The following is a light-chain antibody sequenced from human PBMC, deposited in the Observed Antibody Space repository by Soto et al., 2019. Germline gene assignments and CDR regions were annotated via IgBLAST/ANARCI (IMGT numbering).Light chain of an antibody. CDR1: SSDVGGYNY. CDR2: DVK. CDR3: CSYAGDYTFV. V-gene: IGLV2-11*01. J-gene: IGLJ1*01. Sequence: QSALPQPRSVSGSPGQSVTLSCTGTSSDVGGYNYVTWYQQYPGKAPKVMIYDVKTRPSGVPDRFSGPKSGNTASLTISGLQAEDEADYYCCSYAGDYTFVFGTGTKLTVL.